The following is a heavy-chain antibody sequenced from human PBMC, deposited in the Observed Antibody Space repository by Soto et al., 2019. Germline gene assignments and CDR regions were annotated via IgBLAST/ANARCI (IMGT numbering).Heavy chain of an antibody. Sequence: GGSLRLSCAASGFTFSSYAMSWVRQAPGKGLEWVSAISGSGGSTYYADSVKGRFTISRDNSKNTLYLQMNSLRAEDTAVYYCANAHSPKIVSGDYAGWGQGPLVTVAS. V-gene: IGHV3-23*01. CDR2: ISGSGGST. CDR1: GFTFSSYA. CDR3: ANAHSPKIVSGDYAG. D-gene: IGHD4-17*01. J-gene: IGHJ4*02.